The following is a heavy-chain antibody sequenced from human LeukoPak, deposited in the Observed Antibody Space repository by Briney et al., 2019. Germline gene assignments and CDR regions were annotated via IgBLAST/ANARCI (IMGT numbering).Heavy chain of an antibody. D-gene: IGHD3-9*01. CDR3: AKGGDWDYYYYMDV. Sequence: SETLSLTCTVSDASIINVYYYWGWIRQPPGKGLEWIASVYYSGSTYYSPFFRGRVTISVETSKSQFSLRLNSVTAADTAIYLCAKGGDWDYYYYMDVWGKGTTVTVSS. J-gene: IGHJ6*03. V-gene: IGHV4-39*01. CDR1: DASIINVYYY. CDR2: VYYSGST.